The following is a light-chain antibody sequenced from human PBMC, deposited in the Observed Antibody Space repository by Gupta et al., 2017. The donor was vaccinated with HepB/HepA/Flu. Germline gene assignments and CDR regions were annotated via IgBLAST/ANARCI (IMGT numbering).Light chain of an antibody. V-gene: IGKV3-15*01. CDR1: QSVSSN. J-gene: IGKJ1*01. CDR3: QQYHNWPRT. CDR2: GAS. Sequence: EMVMTQSPATLSVSPGERVTLSCRASQSVSSNVAWYQQKPGQAPRLLIYGASTRATGFPARFSGSGSGTEFTLTISSLQSEDFAVYYCQQYHNWPRTFGQGTKVEIK.